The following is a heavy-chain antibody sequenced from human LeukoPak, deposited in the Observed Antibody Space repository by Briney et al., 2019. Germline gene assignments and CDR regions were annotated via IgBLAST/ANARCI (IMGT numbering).Heavy chain of an antibody. CDR2: IIPVFGTA. CDR1: GGTFSSYA. Sequence: ASVKVSCKASGGTFSSYAISWVRQAPGQGLEWMGGIIPVFGTANYAQKFQGRVTITADESTSTAYMELSSLGSEDTAVYYCARLYSSSRPYAGDYWGQGTLVTVSS. CDR3: ARLYSSSRPYAGDY. J-gene: IGHJ4*02. D-gene: IGHD6-13*01. V-gene: IGHV1-69*13.